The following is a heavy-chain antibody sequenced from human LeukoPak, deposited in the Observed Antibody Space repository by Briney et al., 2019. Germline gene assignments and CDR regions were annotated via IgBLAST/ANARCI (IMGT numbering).Heavy chain of an antibody. V-gene: IGHV1-2*02. Sequence: GASVKGSFKTSGYSFTDYYMHWVRQAPGQGLEWMGWINPNSGGTSSTQKFQGRVTMTRDTSISTVYMEVSWLTSDDTAIYYCARADRLHGGPYLIGPWGQGTLVTVSS. D-gene: IGHD2-21*01. J-gene: IGHJ5*02. CDR3: ARADRLHGGPYLIGP. CDR1: GYSFTDYY. CDR2: INPNSGGT.